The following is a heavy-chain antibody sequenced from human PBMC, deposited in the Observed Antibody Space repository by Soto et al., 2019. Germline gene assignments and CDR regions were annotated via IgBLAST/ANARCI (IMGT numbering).Heavy chain of an antibody. Sequence: PSETLSLTCAVSGGSIRSSNWWSWVRQPPGKGLEWIGEIYHSGSTNYNPSLESRVTISVDKSKNQFSLNLNSLTAADTAVYYCAKDIYYFDYWGQGTLVTVSS. D-gene: IGHD2-21*01. V-gene: IGHV4-4*02. J-gene: IGHJ4*02. CDR1: GGSIRSSNW. CDR2: IYHSGST. CDR3: AKDIYYFDY.